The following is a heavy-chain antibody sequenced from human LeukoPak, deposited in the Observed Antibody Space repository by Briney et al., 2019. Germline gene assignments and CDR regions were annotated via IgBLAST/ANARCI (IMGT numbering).Heavy chain of an antibody. D-gene: IGHD3-22*01. J-gene: IGHJ6*03. V-gene: IGHV1-2*02. CDR2: INPNSGGT. CDR1: GYTFTDYY. CDR3: AGSRLVTYYYDSYYYYMDV. Sequence: ASVKVSCKASGYTFTDYYMRWVRQAPGQGLEWMGWINPNSGGTNYAQKFQGRVTMTRDTSISTAYMELSRLRSDDTAVYYCAGSRLVTYYYDSYYYYMDVWGKGTTVTISS.